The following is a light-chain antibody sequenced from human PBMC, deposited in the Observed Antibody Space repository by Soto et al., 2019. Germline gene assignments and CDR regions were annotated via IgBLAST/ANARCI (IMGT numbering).Light chain of an antibody. J-gene: IGKJ4*01. CDR3: QQHISWPLT. CDR2: DAS. Sequence: EIVLTQSPVTLSLSPGERVTLSCRASQSVTNSLAWYQQKPGQAPRLLVYDASNRATGIPTRFSGSGSGTDFTLTISNLEPEDFAVYYCQQHISWPLTFGGGTKVEIK. CDR1: QSVTNS. V-gene: IGKV3-11*01.